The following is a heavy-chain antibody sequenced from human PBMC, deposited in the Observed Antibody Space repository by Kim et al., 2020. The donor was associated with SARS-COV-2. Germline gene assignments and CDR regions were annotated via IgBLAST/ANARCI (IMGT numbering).Heavy chain of an antibody. J-gene: IGHJ2*01. D-gene: IGHD5-18*01. V-gene: IGHV4-59*13. CDR1: GCSISSYY. CDR2: IYYSGST. Sequence: SETLSLTCTVSGCSISSYYWSWIRQPPGKGLEWIGYIYYSGSTNYNPSLKSRVTISVDTSKNQFSLKLSSVTAADTAVYYCARIIRGYSYGLYWYFDLWG. CDR3: ARIIRGYSYGLYWYFDL.